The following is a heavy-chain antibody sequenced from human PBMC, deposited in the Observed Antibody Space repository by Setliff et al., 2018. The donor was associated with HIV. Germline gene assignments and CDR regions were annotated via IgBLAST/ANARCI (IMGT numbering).Heavy chain of an antibody. D-gene: IGHD3-9*01. Sequence: SVKVSCKASGGSSTSFAISWVRQAPGQGLEWMGGSIPIYGTPNYAQKFQGRITISTDASTSTAYMELNSLRSEDTAVYYCATLSDYDILSLDLWGQGTLVTVSS. CDR3: ATLSDYDILSLDL. J-gene: IGHJ5*02. V-gene: IGHV1-69*05. CDR1: GGSSTSFA. CDR2: SIPIYGTP.